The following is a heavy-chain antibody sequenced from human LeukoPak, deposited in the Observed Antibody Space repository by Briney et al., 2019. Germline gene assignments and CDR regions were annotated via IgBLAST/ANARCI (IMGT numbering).Heavy chain of an antibody. J-gene: IGHJ3*02. CDR1: GFXVSRNY. Sequence: GSLRLSCAASGFXVSRNYMSWVRQAPGKGLEWVSVMYTGGSTYYADSVKGRFTISRDNSKNTLNLQMNSLRAEDTALYYCARRISGASYAFDIWGQGTMVTVSS. V-gene: IGHV3-53*01. CDR3: ARRISGASYAFDI. CDR2: MYTGGST.